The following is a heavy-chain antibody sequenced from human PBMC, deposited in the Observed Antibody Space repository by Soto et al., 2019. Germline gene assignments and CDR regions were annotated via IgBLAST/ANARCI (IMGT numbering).Heavy chain of an antibody. CDR1: GYTFISDY. D-gene: IGHD1-26*01. J-gene: IGHJ4*02. V-gene: IGHV1-46*01. Sequence: QVQLVQSGAEVKKPGASVTISCKASGYTFISDYMHWVRQAPGQGLEWMGRIKPSDGSTIYSQIFQGRFSVTRDTSTTTVYMELSSLRSEDTAVYYCAREVFVGVGVTAYWGQGTLVTVSS. CDR2: IKPSDGST. CDR3: AREVFVGVGVTAY.